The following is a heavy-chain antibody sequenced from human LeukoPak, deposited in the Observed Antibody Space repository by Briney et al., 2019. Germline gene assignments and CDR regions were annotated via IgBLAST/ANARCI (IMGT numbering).Heavy chain of an antibody. CDR1: GGSISSGGYS. V-gene: IGHV4-39*01. CDR3: ARHAYYAYFFDY. D-gene: IGHD3-3*01. CDR2: IYYSGNT. J-gene: IGHJ4*02. Sequence: SSETLSLTCSVSGGSISSGGYSWGWIRQPPGKGLKWIGNIYYSGNTYSNPSLKSRVTISVDTSKNQFSLKVSSVTAADTAVYYCARHAYYAYFFDYWGQGTLVTVSS.